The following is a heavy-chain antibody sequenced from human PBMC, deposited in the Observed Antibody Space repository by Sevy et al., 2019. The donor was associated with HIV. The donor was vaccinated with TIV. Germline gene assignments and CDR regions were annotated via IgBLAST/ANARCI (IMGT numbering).Heavy chain of an antibody. Sequence: SESLSLTCTVSGGSISSYYWSWIRQPPGKGLEWIGYIYYSGSTNYNPSLKSRVTISVDTSKNQFSLKLSSVTAADTAVYYCAGERGIGWTYYDFWSGGNWFDPWGQGTLVTVSS. V-gene: IGHV4-59*01. J-gene: IGHJ5*02. D-gene: IGHD3-3*01. CDR3: AGERGIGWTYYDFWSGGNWFDP. CDR2: IYYSGST. CDR1: GGSISSYY.